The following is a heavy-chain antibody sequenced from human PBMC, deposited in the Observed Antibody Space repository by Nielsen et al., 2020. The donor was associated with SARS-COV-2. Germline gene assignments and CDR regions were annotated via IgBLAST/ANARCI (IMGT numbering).Heavy chain of an antibody. V-gene: IGHV3-33*01. J-gene: IGHJ4*02. CDR2: IWYDGSNK. CDR3: ARDGGYCSGGSCR. D-gene: IGHD2-15*01. CDR1: GFTFSSYG. Sequence: GESLKISCAASGFTFSSYGMHWVRQAPGKGLEWVAVIWYDGSNKYYADSVKGRFTISRDNAKNSLYLQMNSLRAEDTAVYYCARDGGYCSGGSCRWGQGTLVTVSS.